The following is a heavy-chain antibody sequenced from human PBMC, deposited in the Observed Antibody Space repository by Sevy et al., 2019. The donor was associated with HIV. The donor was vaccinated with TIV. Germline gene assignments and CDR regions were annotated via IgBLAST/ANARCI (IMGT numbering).Heavy chain of an antibody. D-gene: IGHD2-2*02. CDR3: TRRSLRLGYCSRTSCYSSMDV. J-gene: IGHJ6*02. V-gene: IGHV1-69*05. CDR1: GGTFSSDA. CDR2: IIPLFNTV. Sequence: ATVKVSCKTSGGTFSSDAFTWVRQAPRQGLERKGGIIPLFNTVDYVQKFQGRVTIITDESRSTAYMELRSLRSEDTAVYFCTRRSLRLGYCSRTSCYSSMDVWGQGTTVTVSS.